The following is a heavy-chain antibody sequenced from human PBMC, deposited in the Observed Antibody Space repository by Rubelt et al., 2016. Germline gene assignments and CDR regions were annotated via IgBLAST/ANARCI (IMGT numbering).Heavy chain of an antibody. Sequence: QVQLVQSGAEVKKPGASVKVSCKASGYTFTSYDINWVRQAPGQGLEWMGWISGYNGNTNYAQKLQDRFTMPTGTATSTAYMELRSLRSDDTAVYYCARGGSGWFEDYWGQGTLVTVSS. CDR3: ARGGSGWFEDY. CDR2: ISGYNGNT. CDR1: GYTFTSYD. J-gene: IGHJ4*02. D-gene: IGHD6-19*01. V-gene: IGHV1-18*01.